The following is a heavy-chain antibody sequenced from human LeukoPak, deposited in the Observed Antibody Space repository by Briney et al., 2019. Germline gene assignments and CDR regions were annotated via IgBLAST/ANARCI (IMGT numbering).Heavy chain of an antibody. D-gene: IGHD5-18*01. Sequence: KPSDTLSLTYAVDGGSFSGYYWSGICHPPGKGLEWIGEINHSGSTNYNPSLKSRVTISVDTSKNQFSLKLSSVTAADTAVYYCARARGYSYGYLRFSYYYMDVWGKGTTVTVSS. CDR2: INHSGST. CDR1: GGSFSGYY. J-gene: IGHJ6*03. CDR3: ARARGYSYGYLRFSYYYMDV. V-gene: IGHV4-34*01.